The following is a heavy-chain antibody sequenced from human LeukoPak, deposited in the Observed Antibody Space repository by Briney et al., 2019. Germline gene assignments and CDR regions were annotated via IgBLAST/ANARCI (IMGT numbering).Heavy chain of an antibody. V-gene: IGHV4-39*01. CDR3: ARRGSGDHGY. J-gene: IGHJ4*02. Sequence: SETLSLTCTVSGGSISSSSYYWGWIRQPPGKGLEWIGSIYYSGSTYYNPSLKSRVTVSVDTSKNQFSLKLSSVTAADTAVYYCARRGSGDHGYWGQGTLVTVSS. CDR2: IYYSGST. D-gene: IGHD4-17*01. CDR1: GGSISSSSYY.